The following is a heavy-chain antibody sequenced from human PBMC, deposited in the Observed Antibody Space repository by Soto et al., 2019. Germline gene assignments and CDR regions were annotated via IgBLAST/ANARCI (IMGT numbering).Heavy chain of an antibody. CDR3: AGDSYYYDSSGSYGMDV. V-gene: IGHV4-4*02. J-gene: IGHJ6*02. CDR1: GGSISSSNW. D-gene: IGHD3-22*01. Sequence: SETLSLTCAVSGGSISSSNWWSWVRQPPGKGLEWIGEIYHSGSTSYNPSLKSRVTISVDKSKNQFSLKLSSVTAADTAVYYCAGDSYYYDSSGSYGMDVWGQGTTVTVSS. CDR2: IYHSGST.